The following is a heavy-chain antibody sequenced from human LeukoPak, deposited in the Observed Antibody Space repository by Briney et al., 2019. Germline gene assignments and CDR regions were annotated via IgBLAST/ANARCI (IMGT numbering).Heavy chain of an antibody. CDR2: IIPIFGST. J-gene: IGHJ1*01. V-gene: IGHV1-69*13. CDR1: GGSLSSFA. Sequence: GASVKVSCKASGGSLSSFALNWVRQTPGQGLEWMGGIIPIFGSTNYARKFQVRVTITADESTNTAYMELNSLRSEDTGVHYCARVMVVAGNGGYFLYWGQGTLVTVSS. D-gene: IGHD2-15*01. CDR3: ARVMVVAGNGGYFLY.